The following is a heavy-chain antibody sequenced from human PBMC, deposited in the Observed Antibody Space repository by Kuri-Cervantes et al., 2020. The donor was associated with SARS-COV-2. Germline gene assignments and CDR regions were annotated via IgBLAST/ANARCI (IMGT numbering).Heavy chain of an antibody. CDR1: GGSISSGGYY. J-gene: IGHJ4*02. CDR3: ARVFTASFDF. CDR2: IYHSGST. Sequence: LRLSCTVSGGSISSGGYYWSWIRQPPGKGLEWIGYIYHSGSTNYNPSLKSRVTISLDTSTNQFSLKLSSVTAADTAVYYCARVFTASFDFWGQGTLVTVSS. V-gene: IGHV4-30-2*01.